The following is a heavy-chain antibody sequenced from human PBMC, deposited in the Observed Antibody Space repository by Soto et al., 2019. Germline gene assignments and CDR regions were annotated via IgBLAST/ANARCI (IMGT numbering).Heavy chain of an antibody. CDR2: IIPIFGTA. J-gene: IGHJ6*02. Sequence: SVKVSCKASGGTFSSYAISWVRQAPGQGLEWMGGIIPIFGTANYAQKFQGRVTITADESTSTAYMELSSLRSEDTAVYYCARSGVPAAIGYYYYGMDVWGQGTTVTVSS. V-gene: IGHV1-69*13. D-gene: IGHD2-2*01. CDR3: ARSGVPAAIGYYYYGMDV. CDR1: GGTFSSYA.